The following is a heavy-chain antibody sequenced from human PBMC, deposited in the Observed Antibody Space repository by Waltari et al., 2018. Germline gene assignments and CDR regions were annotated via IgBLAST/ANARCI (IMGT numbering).Heavy chain of an antibody. CDR3: VRLEDCTGPGGNCYSGDSFAMDV. CDR2: INHNGNI. V-gene: IGHV4-34*02. CDR1: GGAFRGYY. J-gene: IGHJ6*02. Sequence: QVQLQQWGAGLLQPSEHLSLTCPVYGGAFRGYYWGWVRQPPGKGLEWIGEINHNGNINRNPSLRSRVTMLVDTSKSQLSLKINSVTAADTAVYYCVRLEDCTGPGGNCYSGDSFAMDVWGQGTTVTVSS. D-gene: IGHD2-8*02.